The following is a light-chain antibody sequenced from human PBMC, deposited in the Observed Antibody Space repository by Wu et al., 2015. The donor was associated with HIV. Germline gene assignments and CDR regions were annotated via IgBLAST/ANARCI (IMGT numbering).Light chain of an antibody. CDR1: QSIGSY. V-gene: IGKV3-11*01. CDR3: QQYNKWPPRYT. J-gene: IGKJ2*01. Sequence: EIVLTQSPATLSLSPGERATLSCRASQSIGSYLAWYQQKPGQAPRLLIYDASHRATGIPARFSGSGSGTDFTLTISSMQTEDFAIYYCQQYNKWPPRYTFGQGTKLEIK. CDR2: DAS.